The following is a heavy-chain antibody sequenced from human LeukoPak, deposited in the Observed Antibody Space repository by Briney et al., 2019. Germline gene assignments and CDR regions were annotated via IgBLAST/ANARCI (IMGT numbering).Heavy chain of an antibody. V-gene: IGHV3-13*04. J-gene: IGHJ6*02. CDR1: GFTFSSYD. D-gene: IGHD3-10*01. CDR3: ARSGYYYGSGSYLHYYYGMDV. Sequence: PGGPLRLPCAASGFTFSSYDKHWFRQATAKGLEWVSANGTAGDTYYPGSVKGRFTISRENAKNCLYLQMNSLRAGDTAVYYCARSGYYYGSGSYLHYYYGMDVWGQGTTVTVSS. CDR2: NGTAGDT.